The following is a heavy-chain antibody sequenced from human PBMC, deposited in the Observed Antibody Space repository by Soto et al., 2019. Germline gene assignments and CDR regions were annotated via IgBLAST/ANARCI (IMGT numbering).Heavy chain of an antibody. D-gene: IGHD5-12*01. CDR1: GASVSSAEHY. Sequence: QVQLQESVPGLVTASQTLSLTCTLSGASVSSAEHYLSWIRQPPGKGLEWIGYTYYSGGSYYNASLQRRVSISVDTSQNQFSLKLPSVTAADTAVYYGARLRGYDPAGAADKWGPGILFSVSS. J-gene: IGHJ4*02. V-gene: IGHV4-30-4*01. CDR3: ARLRGYDPAGAADK. CDR2: TYYSGGS.